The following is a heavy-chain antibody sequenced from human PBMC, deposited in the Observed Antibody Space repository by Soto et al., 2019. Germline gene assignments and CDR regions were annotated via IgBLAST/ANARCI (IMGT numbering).Heavy chain of an antibody. D-gene: IGHD6-6*01. CDR2: ISAYNGNT. J-gene: IGHJ6*02. CDR3: ASIAARRYYYYGMDV. CDR1: GYTFTSYG. V-gene: IGHV1-18*01. Sequence: GASVKVSCKASGYTFTSYGISWVRQAPGQGLEWMGWISAYNGNTNYAQKLQGRVTMTTDTSTSTAYMELRSLRSDDTAVYYCASIAARRYYYYGMDVWGQGTTVTVSS.